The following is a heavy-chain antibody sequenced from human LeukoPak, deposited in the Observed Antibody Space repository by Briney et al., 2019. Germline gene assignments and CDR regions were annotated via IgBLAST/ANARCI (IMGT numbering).Heavy chain of an antibody. Sequence: ASVKVSCKASGYTFTGYYMHWVRQAPGQGLEWMGWINPNSGGTNYAQKFQGRVTMTRHTSISTAYMELSRLRSDDTAVYYCARVRIAAAGGADYYFDYWGQGTLVTVSS. V-gene: IGHV1-2*02. CDR1: GYTFTGYY. D-gene: IGHD6-13*01. CDR2: INPNSGGT. CDR3: ARVRIAAAGGADYYFDY. J-gene: IGHJ4*02.